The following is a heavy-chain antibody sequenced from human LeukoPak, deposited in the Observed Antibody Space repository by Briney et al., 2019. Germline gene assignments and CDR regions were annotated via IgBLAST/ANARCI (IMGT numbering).Heavy chain of an antibody. V-gene: IGHV3-11*01. D-gene: IGHD3-10*01. CDR2: ISSSGGTI. Sequence: MTGGSLRLSCATPGFTFSDYFMSWIRQAPGKGLEWLSYISSSGGTIFYADSVKGRFTISRDNANNSLYLQMNSLRADDTAVYYCAKIPRGMIQGVYFDFWGQGTLVTVSS. J-gene: IGHJ4*02. CDR1: GFTFSDYF. CDR3: AKIPRGMIQGVYFDF.